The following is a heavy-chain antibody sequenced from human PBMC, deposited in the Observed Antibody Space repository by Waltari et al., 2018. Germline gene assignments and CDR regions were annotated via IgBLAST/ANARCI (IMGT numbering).Heavy chain of an antibody. CDR2: SRNKARSYVT. V-gene: IGHV3-72*01. CDR3: ARDLDGDSNLDY. CDR1: GFPFSDYD. J-gene: IGHJ4*02. D-gene: IGHD2-21*02. Sequence: EVQLVESGGALVQPGGSLRLSCAASGFPFSDYDMDWVRQAPEKGLEGVGRSRNKARSYVTEYAASVKGRFNIFRDDSENLLHLQMSSLKIEDTAIYYCARDLDGDSNLDYWGQGTLVAVSS.